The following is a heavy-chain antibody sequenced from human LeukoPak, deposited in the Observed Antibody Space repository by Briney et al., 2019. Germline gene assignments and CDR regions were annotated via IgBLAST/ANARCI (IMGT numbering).Heavy chain of an antibody. D-gene: IGHD3-10*01. CDR1: GFTFSSYS. CDR2: ISSSSSTI. Sequence: GGSLRLSCAASGFTFSSYSMNWVRQAPGKGLEWVSYISSSSSTIYYANSVKGRFTISRDNAKKSLYLQMNSLRAEDTAVYYCARPSRGFFDYWGQGTLVTVSS. J-gene: IGHJ4*02. CDR3: ARPSRGFFDY. V-gene: IGHV3-48*01.